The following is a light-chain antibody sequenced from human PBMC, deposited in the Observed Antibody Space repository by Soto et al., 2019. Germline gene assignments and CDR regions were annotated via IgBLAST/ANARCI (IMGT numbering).Light chain of an antibody. J-gene: IGKJ5*01. CDR1: QSVSSSY. V-gene: IGKV3-20*01. CDR2: GAS. Sequence: EIVLTQSPGTLSLSPGERATLACRASQSVSSSYLAWYQQKPGQAPRLLIYGASGRATGIPDRFSGSGSGTDFTLTISRLEPEDSAVYYCQQYDSSAEITFGQGTRLEIK. CDR3: QQYDSSAEIT.